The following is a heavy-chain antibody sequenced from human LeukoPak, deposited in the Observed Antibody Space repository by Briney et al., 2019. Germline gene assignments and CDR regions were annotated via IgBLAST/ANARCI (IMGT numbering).Heavy chain of an antibody. CDR3: ATPVDRPDSSPCY. Sequence: GGSLRLSCAASGFSVSNNFMTWVRQAPGKGLEWVSVMYSGDSGRTYYADSVRGRFTISRDISTNTLYLQISSLRAEDTAVYYCATPVDRPDSSPCYWGQGTLVTVSS. D-gene: IGHD6-13*01. CDR1: GFSVSNNF. V-gene: IGHV3-53*01. CDR2: MYSGDSGRT. J-gene: IGHJ4*02.